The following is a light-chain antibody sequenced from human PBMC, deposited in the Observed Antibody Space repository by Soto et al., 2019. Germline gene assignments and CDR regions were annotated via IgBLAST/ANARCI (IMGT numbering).Light chain of an antibody. CDR3: QQYDHSPRT. Sequence: IVLTQSPGTLSLSPGERATLSCRASPALQRSFLAWYQHKPGQSPRLLISGVSSRAPGVPDRFSGSGSGTDFTLTISRLEPQDSAVYFCQQYDHSPRTFGQGTKVEI. V-gene: IGKV3-20*01. J-gene: IGKJ1*01. CDR1: PALQRSF. CDR2: GVS.